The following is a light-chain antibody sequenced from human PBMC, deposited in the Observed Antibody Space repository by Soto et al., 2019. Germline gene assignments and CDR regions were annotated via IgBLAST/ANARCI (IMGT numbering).Light chain of an antibody. J-gene: IGKJ5*01. V-gene: IGKV1-5*01. CDR2: DAS. CDR1: QSISSW. CDR3: QQYNSYIT. Sequence: DIQMTQSPSTLSASVGDRVTITCRASQSISSWLAWYQQKPGKAPKLLIYDASSLESGVPSRFSGSGSGTEFTLTISSLQPDDFATYYCQQYNSYITFGQRTRLEI.